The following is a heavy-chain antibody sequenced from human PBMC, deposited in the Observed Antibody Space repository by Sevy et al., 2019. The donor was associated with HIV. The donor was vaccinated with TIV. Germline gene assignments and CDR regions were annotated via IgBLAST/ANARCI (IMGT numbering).Heavy chain of an antibody. V-gene: IGHV3-49*04. CDR3: TWWKGAQSIFDY. CDR2: VLTKAKGGKF. Sequence: GGSLRLSCTTSGFTFGDYTMNWVRQIPGKGLEWVAFVLTKAKGGKFNHAASVKGRFTVSRDDSKSIAYLQMSDLKTEDTGVYYCTWWKGAQSIFDYWGQGALVTVSS. CDR1: GFTFGDYT. J-gene: IGHJ4*02. D-gene: IGHD2-15*01.